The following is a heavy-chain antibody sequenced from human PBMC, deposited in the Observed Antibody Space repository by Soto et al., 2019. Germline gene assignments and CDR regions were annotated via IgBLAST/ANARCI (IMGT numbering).Heavy chain of an antibody. CDR1: GDTFASFG. Sequence: ALVKVSCKASGDTFASFGFSWVRQAPGQGLEWLGWISAYNGNTHYAQKVRDRVTLTTDTSTNTAYMELRSLTSDDTAVYYCARDQESITDRILQYWGQGTRVTVSS. J-gene: IGHJ4*02. D-gene: IGHD3-10*01. CDR2: ISAYNGNT. CDR3: ARDQESITDRILQY. V-gene: IGHV1-18*01.